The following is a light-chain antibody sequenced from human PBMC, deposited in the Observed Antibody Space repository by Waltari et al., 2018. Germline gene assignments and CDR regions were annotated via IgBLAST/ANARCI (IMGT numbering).Light chain of an antibody. J-gene: IGKJ4*01. Sequence: EIVLTQSPATLSLSPGERATLSCRASQSVDIYLAWYQQKPGQAPRLLIYDASPRATRIPARFSGSGSGTDFTLTISSLEPEDFAVYYCQQRRNWPPLTFGGGTKVEIK. CDR2: DAS. CDR3: QQRRNWPPLT. CDR1: QSVDIY. V-gene: IGKV3-11*01.